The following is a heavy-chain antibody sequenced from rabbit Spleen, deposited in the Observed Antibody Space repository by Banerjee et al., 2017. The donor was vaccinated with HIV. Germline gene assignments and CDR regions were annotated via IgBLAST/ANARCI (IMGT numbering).Heavy chain of an antibody. CDR1: GFDFSRYG. Sequence: EESGGDLVLPGGSLKLSCKASGFDFSRYGVSWVRQAPGKGLEWIGYIGSGATGNTYYASWVNGRFTISSHNAQNTLYLQLSSLTAADTATYFCARDKELAIWGYEFDLWGPGTLVTVS. V-gene: IGHV1S47*01. J-gene: IGHJ4*01. D-gene: IGHD3-1*01. CDR2: IGSGATGNT. CDR3: ARDKELAIWGYEFDL.